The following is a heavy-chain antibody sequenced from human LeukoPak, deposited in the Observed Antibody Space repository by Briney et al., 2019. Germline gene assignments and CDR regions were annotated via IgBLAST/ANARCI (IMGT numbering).Heavy chain of an antibody. CDR1: GDIVSSNSVT. Sequence: SQTLSLTCAVSGDIVSSNSVTWHWIRQSPSRGLEWLGRTYYRSTWYNDYAVSVRGRITVNPDTSKNQFSLHLNSVTPEDTAVYYCARRLTQYDCFDPWGQGILVTVSS. D-gene: IGHD2-2*01. V-gene: IGHV6-1*01. CDR3: ARRLTQYDCFDP. CDR2: TYYRSTWYN. J-gene: IGHJ5*02.